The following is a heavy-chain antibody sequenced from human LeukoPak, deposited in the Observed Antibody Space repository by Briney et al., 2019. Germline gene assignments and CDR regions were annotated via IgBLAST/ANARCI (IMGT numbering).Heavy chain of an antibody. CDR1: GYTFTSYD. V-gene: IGHV1-8*03. CDR2: MNPNSGNT. CDR3: ARRYSGYDRGGRGFDY. D-gene: IGHD5-12*01. Sequence: GASVKVSCKASGYTFTSYDINWVRQATGQGLEWMGWMNPNSGNTGYAQKFQGRVTITRNTSISTAYMELSSLRSEDTAVYYCARRYSGYDRGGRGFDYWGQGTLVTVSS. J-gene: IGHJ4*02.